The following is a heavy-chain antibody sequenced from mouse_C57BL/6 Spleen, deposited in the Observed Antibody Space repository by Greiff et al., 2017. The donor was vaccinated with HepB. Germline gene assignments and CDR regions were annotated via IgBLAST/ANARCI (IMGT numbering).Heavy chain of an antibody. CDR2: IWSGGST. CDR3: AGGSSGPFAY. Sequence: VKLVESGPGLVQPSQSLSITCTVSGFSLTSYGVHWVRQSPGKGLEWLGVIWSGGSTDYNAAFISRLSISKDNSKSQVFFKMNSLQADDTAIYYCAGGSSGPFAYWGQGTLVTVSA. J-gene: IGHJ3*01. V-gene: IGHV2-2*01. CDR1: GFSLTSYG. D-gene: IGHD3-2*02.